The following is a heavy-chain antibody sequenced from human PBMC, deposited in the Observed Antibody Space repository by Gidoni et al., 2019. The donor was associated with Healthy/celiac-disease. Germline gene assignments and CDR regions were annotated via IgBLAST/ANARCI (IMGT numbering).Heavy chain of an antibody. V-gene: IGHV3-23*01. CDR2: ISGSGGST. CDR1: GFTFSSYA. D-gene: IGHD5-18*01. J-gene: IGHJ3*02. CDR3: ANPSGCNGYFGEPCGHASDAFDI. Sequence: EVQLLESGGGLVQPGGSLRLSCAASGFTFSSYAMSWVRQAPGKGLEWFSAISGSGGSTYYADSVKGRFTISRDHSKNPLYLQMNSLRAEDTAVYYCANPSGCNGYFGEPCGHASDAFDIWGQGTMVTVSS.